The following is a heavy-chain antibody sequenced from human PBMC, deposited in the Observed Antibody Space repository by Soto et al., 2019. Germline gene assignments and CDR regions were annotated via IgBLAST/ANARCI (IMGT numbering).Heavy chain of an antibody. V-gene: IGHV3-30*18. J-gene: IGHJ6*02. CDR2: ISYDGSNK. Sequence: GGSLRLSCAASGFTFSSYGMHWVRQAPGKGLEWVAVISYDGSNKYYADSVKGRFTISRDNSKNTLYLQMNSLRAEDTAVYYCAKDSFTIFGVVIISGMDVWGQGTTVTVSS. D-gene: IGHD3-3*01. CDR3: AKDSFTIFGVVIISGMDV. CDR1: GFTFSSYG.